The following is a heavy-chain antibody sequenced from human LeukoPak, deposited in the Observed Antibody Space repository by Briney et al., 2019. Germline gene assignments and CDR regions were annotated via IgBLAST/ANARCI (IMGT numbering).Heavy chain of an antibody. J-gene: IGHJ4*02. CDR1: GYTFTSYG. Sequence: ASVKVSCKASGYTFTSYGISWVRQAPGQGLEWMGWISAYNGNTNYAQKLQGRVTMTTDTSTSTAYMELRSLRSDDTAVYYCARGHHYDFWSGYDDGISVDYWGQGTLVTVSS. CDR2: ISAYNGNT. V-gene: IGHV1-18*01. CDR3: ARGHHYDFWSGYDDGISVDY. D-gene: IGHD3-3*01.